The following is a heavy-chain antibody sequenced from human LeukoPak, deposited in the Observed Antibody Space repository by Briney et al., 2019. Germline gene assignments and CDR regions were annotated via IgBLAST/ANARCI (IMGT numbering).Heavy chain of an antibody. CDR2: ISNNGRNK. Sequence: SCKASGYTFTGYYIHWVRQAPGKGLEWVAFISNNGRNKDYADSVKGRFTISSDNSKNTLYLQVNSLRPDDTAVYYCTRDLTGHYSIDYWGQGTLVTVSS. D-gene: IGHD3-22*01. CDR1: GYTFTGYY. CDR3: TRDLTGHYSIDY. J-gene: IGHJ4*02. V-gene: IGHV3-30*04.